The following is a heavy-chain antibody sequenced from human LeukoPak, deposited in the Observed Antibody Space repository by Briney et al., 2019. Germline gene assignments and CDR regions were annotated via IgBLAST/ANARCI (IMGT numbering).Heavy chain of an antibody. V-gene: IGHV3-64*01. Sequence: GRSLRLSCAASGFTFSSYAMHWVRQAPGKGLEYVSAISSNGGSTYYANSVKGRFTISRDNSKNTLYLQMGSLRAEDMAVYYCARVRGTQRAFDIWGQGTMVTVSS. CDR3: ARVRGTQRAFDI. CDR1: GFTFSSYA. CDR2: ISSNGGST. J-gene: IGHJ3*02.